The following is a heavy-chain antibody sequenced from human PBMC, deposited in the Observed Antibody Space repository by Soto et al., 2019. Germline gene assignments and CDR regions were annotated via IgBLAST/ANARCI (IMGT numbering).Heavy chain of an antibody. J-gene: IGHJ4*02. Sequence: QLQLQESGPGLVKPSETLSLTCTVSGGSISSSSYYWAWIRQPPGKGLEWIASMYHSGGTYYNPSLKSRATISVDTSKNQFSLNLTSVTAADTAVYYCARPGGTYLIYYFDSWGQGTLVTVSS. CDR3: ARPGGTYLIYYFDS. CDR2: MYHSGGT. V-gene: IGHV4-39*01. D-gene: IGHD1-26*01. CDR1: GGSISSSSYY.